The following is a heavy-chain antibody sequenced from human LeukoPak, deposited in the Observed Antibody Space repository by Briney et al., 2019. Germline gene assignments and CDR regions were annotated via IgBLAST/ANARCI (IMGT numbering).Heavy chain of an antibody. J-gene: IGHJ4*02. CDR2: ISSKSSPI. CDR1: EFTLSSYS. CDR3: ARDHYGDYGFDY. V-gene: IGHV3-48*01. Sequence: GGSLRLSCAASEFTLSSYSMNWVRQAPGKGLEWVSYISSKSSPIYYADSVKGRFTISRDNAKNSLYLQMNSLRAEDTAVYYCARDHYGDYGFDYWGQGTLVTVSS. D-gene: IGHD4-17*01.